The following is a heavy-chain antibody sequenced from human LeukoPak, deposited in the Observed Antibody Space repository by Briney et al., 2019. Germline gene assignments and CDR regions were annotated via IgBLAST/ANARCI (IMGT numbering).Heavy chain of an antibody. CDR3: ARGSRDGYNAMPFDY. J-gene: IGHJ4*02. D-gene: IGHD5-24*01. CDR1: GGTFSSYA. V-gene: IGHV1-69*01. Sequence: SVKVSCKASGGTFSSYAISWVRQAPGQGLEWMGGIIPIFGTANYAQKFQGRVTITADESTSTAYMELSSLRSEDTAVYYCARGSRDGYNAMPFDYWGQGTLVTVSS. CDR2: IIPIFGTA.